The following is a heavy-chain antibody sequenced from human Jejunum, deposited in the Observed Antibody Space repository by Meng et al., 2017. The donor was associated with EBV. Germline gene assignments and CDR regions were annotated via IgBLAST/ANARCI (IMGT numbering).Heavy chain of an antibody. CDR2: IKRTTDGGTT. D-gene: IGHD3-16*01. J-gene: IGHJ4*02. CDR1: GFTLTNSH. V-gene: IGHV3-15*01. CDR3: TDVGGDMI. Sequence: EAQVVGSGGGLVKPGESLRLSCAGSGFTLTNSHMTWVRQAPGKGLEWVGRIKRTTDGGTTDYAAPVKGRFTISRDDSKNTLYLQMNSLKTEDTAVYYCTDVGGDMIWGQGILVTVSS.